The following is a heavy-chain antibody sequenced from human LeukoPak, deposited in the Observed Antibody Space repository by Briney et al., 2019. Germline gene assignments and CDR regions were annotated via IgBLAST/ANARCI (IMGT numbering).Heavy chain of an antibody. CDR3: ARPYYDILTGYQRQPYYYYYYYMDV. Sequence: SVKVSCKASGGTFIRYDISWVRQAPGQGLEGMGGIIPILGTANYAQKFQGRVTITTDESTSTAYMELSSLRSEDTAVYYCARPYYDILTGYQRQPYYYYYYYMDVWGKGPTVTVSS. J-gene: IGHJ6*03. D-gene: IGHD3-9*01. CDR1: GGTFIRYD. V-gene: IGHV1-69*05. CDR2: IIPILGTA.